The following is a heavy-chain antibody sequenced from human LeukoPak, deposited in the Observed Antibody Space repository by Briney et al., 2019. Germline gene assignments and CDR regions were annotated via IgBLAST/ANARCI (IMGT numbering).Heavy chain of an antibody. CDR1: GFSFSNYA. J-gene: IGHJ5*02. D-gene: IGHD6-19*01. CDR3: AKGSGSGWCGWIAP. V-gene: IGHV3-23*01. CDR2: IDASGGAT. Sequence: GESLRLSCAASGFSFSNYAMYWVRQAPGKGLEWVSSIDASGGATYYADSVKGRFTISRDNSKNTFYLQMNSLRPEDTAVYFSAKGSGSGWCGWIAPWGQGTLVTVSS.